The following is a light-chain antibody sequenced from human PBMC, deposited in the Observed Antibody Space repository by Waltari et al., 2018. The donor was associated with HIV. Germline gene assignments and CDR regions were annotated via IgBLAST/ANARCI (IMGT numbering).Light chain of an antibody. J-gene: IGLJ2*01. CDR2: NDN. Sequence: SYVLTQPPSVSVAPGKTARITCGGNNIGSKSVHWHQQRPGKAPELGIYNDNDRPSGIPERFSGSNSGNTATLTISRVEAGDEADYYCQVWDNDSDHVVFGGGTKLTVL. CDR1: NIGSKS. CDR3: QVWDNDSDHVV. V-gene: IGLV3-21*04.